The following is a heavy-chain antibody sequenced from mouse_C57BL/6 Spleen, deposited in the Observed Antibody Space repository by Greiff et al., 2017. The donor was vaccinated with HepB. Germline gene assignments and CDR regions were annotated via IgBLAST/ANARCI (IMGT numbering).Heavy chain of an antibody. J-gene: IGHJ2*01. D-gene: IGHD2-3*01. CDR3: ARAVYDGYYLRSFDY. CDR1: GYTFTSYW. CDR2: IDPSDSET. V-gene: IGHV1-52*01. Sequence: VQLQQPGAELVRPGSSVKLSCKASGYTFTSYWMHWVKQRPIQGLEWIGNIDPSDSETHYNQKFKDKATLTVDKSSSTAYMPLSSLTSEDSAVYYCARAVYDGYYLRSFDYWGQGTTLTVSS.